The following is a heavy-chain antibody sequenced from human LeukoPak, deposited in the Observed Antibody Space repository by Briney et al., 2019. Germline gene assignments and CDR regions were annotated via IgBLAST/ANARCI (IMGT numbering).Heavy chain of an antibody. Sequence: SETLSLTCGVYGGSFSGYFWTWIRQPPGKGLEWIGEINHSGRTNYNASLTSRVTIFVDRSKNQFSLRLTSVTAADTAVYYCARGYCSGGSCYSYYYYNYMDVWGKGTTVTVSS. V-gene: IGHV4-34*01. J-gene: IGHJ6*03. D-gene: IGHD2-15*01. CDR2: INHSGRT. CDR3: ARGYCSGGSCYSYYYYNYMDV. CDR1: GGSFSGYF.